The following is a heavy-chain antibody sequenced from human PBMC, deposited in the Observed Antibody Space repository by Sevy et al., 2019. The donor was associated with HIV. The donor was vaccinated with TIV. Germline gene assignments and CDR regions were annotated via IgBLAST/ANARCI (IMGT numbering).Heavy chain of an antibody. J-gene: IGHJ4*02. CDR2: ISYDGSDK. CDR3: ARGSGYYDSSGYFDY. CDR1: GFTFSGCA. D-gene: IGHD3-22*01. V-gene: IGHV3-30-3*01. Sequence: GGSLRLSCAASGFTFSGCAMHWVRQAPGKGLEWVALISYDGSDKYYTDSVKGRFTISRDNSKNTLYLQMNSLRAEDMAVYYCARGSGYYDSSGYFDYWGQGTLVTVSS.